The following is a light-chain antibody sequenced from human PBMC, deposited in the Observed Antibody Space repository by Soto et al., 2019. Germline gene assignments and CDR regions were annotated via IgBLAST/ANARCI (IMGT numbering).Light chain of an antibody. V-gene: IGKV1-5*03. CDR2: KAS. CDR3: QQFRT. CDR1: QSISSW. J-gene: IGKJ1*01. Sequence: DIQMTQSPSTLSASAGDRVTITCRASQSISSWLAWYQQKPGKAPKLLIYKASSLESGVPSRFSGSGSGTEFTLTISSLQPDDFATYYCQQFRTFGQGTKVEIK.